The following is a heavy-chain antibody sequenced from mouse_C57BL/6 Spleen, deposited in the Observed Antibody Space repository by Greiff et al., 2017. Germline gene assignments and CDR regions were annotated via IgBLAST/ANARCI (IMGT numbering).Heavy chain of an antibody. Sequence: QVHVKQSGAELARPGASVKLSCKASGYTFTSYGISWVKQRTGQGLEWIGEIYPRSGNTYYNEKFKGKATLTADKSSSTAYMELRSLTSEDSAVYFCASYGNYRAMDYWGQGTSVTVSS. V-gene: IGHV1-81*01. CDR2: IYPRSGNT. J-gene: IGHJ4*01. D-gene: IGHD2-1*01. CDR1: GYTFTSYG. CDR3: ASYGNYRAMDY.